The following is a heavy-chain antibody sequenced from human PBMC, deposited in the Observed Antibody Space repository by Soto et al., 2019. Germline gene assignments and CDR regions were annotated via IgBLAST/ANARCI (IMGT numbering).Heavy chain of an antibody. Sequence: GGSLRLSCAASGFTFSSYAMSWVRQAPGKGLEWVSAISGSGGSTYYADSVKGRFTISRDNSKNTLYLQMNSLRAEDTAVYYCAKTGSASRIYISGPYWGQGTLVTVSA. CDR2: ISGSGGST. CDR1: GFTFSSYA. D-gene: IGHD6-19*01. V-gene: IGHV3-23*01. CDR3: AKTGSASRIYISGPY. J-gene: IGHJ4*02.